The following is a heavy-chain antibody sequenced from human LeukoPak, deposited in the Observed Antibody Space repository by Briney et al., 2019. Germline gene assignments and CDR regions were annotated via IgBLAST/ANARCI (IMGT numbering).Heavy chain of an antibody. CDR2: IYPGDSDT. CDR3: ARPYYYDSIGYYYHFDY. V-gene: IGHV5-51*01. D-gene: IGHD3-22*01. J-gene: IGHJ4*02. Sequence: GESLQISCKGSGYSFTSYWIAWVRPMPGKGLEWMGIIYPGDSDTRYSPSFQGQVTISADKSIRTAYLQWSSLQASDTAIYYCARPYYYDSIGYYYHFDYWGQGTLVTVSS. CDR1: GYSFTSYW.